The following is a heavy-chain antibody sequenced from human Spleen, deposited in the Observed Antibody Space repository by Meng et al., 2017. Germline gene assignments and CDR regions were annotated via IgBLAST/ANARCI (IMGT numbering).Heavy chain of an antibody. CDR3: ARVITMVRGRFDY. D-gene: IGHD3-10*01. CDR1: GGSFSGYY. J-gene: IGHJ4*02. Sequence: QVQLQQWGAGLLKPSETPSLTCAVYGGSFSGYYWSWIRQPPGKGLEWIGEINHSGSTNYNPSLKSRVTISVDTSKNQFSLKLSSVTAADTAVYYCARVITMVRGRFDYWGQGTLVTVSS. V-gene: IGHV4-34*01. CDR2: INHSGST.